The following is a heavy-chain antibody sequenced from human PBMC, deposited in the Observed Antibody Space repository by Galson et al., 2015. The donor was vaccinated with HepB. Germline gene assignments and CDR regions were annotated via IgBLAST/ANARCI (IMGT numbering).Heavy chain of an antibody. J-gene: IGHJ2*01. Sequence: SLRLSCAASGFTFSSYWMSWVRQAPGKGLEWVANIKQDGSEKYYVDSVKGRFTISRDNAKNSLYLQMNSLRAEDTAVYYCARFYDSGGYYIYWYFDLWGRGTLVTVSS. CDR1: GFTFSSYW. CDR3: ARFYDSGGYYIYWYFDL. D-gene: IGHD3-22*01. V-gene: IGHV3-7*01. CDR2: IKQDGSEK.